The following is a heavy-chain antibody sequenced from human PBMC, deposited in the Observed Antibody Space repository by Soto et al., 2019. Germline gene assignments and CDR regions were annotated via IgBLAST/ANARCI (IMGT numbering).Heavy chain of an antibody. D-gene: IGHD6-13*01. CDR1: GFTFSSYA. V-gene: IGHV3-30-3*01. Sequence: GGSLRLSCAASGFTFSSYAMHWVRQAPGKGLEWVAVISYDGSNKYYADSVKGRFTISRDNSKNTLYLQMNSLRAEDTAVYYCARDPGYSSSWSPFDYWGQGTLVTVSS. CDR3: ARDPGYSSSWSPFDY. J-gene: IGHJ4*02. CDR2: ISYDGSNK.